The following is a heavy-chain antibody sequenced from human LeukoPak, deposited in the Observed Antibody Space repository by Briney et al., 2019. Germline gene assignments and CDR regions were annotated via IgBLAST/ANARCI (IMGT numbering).Heavy chain of an antibody. CDR1: GGSFSGYY. Sequence: SETLSLTCAVYGGSFSGYYWSWIRQPPGKGLEWIGEINHSGSTNYNPSLKSRVTISVDTSKNQFSLKLSSVTAADTAVYCCSTVTTDFDYWGQGTLVTVSS. CDR3: STVTTDFDY. V-gene: IGHV4-34*01. D-gene: IGHD4-17*01. J-gene: IGHJ4*02. CDR2: INHSGST.